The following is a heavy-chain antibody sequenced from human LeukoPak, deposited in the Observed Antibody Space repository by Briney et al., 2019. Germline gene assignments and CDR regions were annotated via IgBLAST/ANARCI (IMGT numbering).Heavy chain of an antibody. J-gene: IGHJ6*03. CDR2: IYYSGST. CDR3: ARHGAEGEYYYYYYMDV. V-gene: IGHV4-39*01. D-gene: IGHD3-10*01. CDR1: GGSISSSSYY. Sequence: PSETLSPTCTVSGGSISSSSYYWGWIRQPPGKGLEWIGSIYYSGSTYYNPSLKSRVTISVDTSKNQFSLKLSSVTAADTAVYYCARHGAEGEYYYYYYMDVWGKGTTVTVSS.